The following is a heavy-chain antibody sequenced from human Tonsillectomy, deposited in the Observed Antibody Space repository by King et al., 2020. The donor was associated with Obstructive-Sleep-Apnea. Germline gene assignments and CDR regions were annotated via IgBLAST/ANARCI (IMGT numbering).Heavy chain of an antibody. J-gene: IGHJ6*02. CDR1: GFTFSSYS. V-gene: IGHV3-48*04. Sequence: DVQLVESGGGLVQPGGSLRLSCAASGFTFSSYSMNWVRQAPGKGLEWVSYISSSSGTIYYAASVMGRFTISRDNAKNSLYLQMNSLRAEDTAVYYCARRRGYDLRDYYYYGMDVWGQGTTVTVSS. CDR3: ARRRGYDLRDYYYYGMDV. D-gene: IGHD1-20*01. CDR2: ISSSSGTI.